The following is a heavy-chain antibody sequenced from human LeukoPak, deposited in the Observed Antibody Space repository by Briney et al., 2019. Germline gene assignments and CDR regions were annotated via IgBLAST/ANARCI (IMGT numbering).Heavy chain of an antibody. D-gene: IGHD3-9*01. CDR2: ISYDGSNE. V-gene: IGHV3-30*04. Sequence: GGSLRLSCAASGFTFSSYVMHWVRQAPGKGLEWVAIISYDGSNEYYADSVKGRFTISRDNSKNTLYLQMNSLRAEDTAVYYCAKVGLRYFDWLDYWGQGTLVTVSS. CDR3: AKVGLRYFDWLDY. J-gene: IGHJ4*02. CDR1: GFTFSSYV.